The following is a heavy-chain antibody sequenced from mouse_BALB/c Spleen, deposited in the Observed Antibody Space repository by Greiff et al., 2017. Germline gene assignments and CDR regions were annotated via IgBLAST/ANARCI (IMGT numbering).Heavy chain of an antibody. CDR3: ARDGNYGRGYAMDY. D-gene: IGHD2-1*01. CDR2: IRNKANGYTT. V-gene: IGHV7-3*02. J-gene: IGHJ4*01. Sequence: DVMLVESGGGLVQPGGSLRLSCATSGFTFTDYYMNWVRQPPGKALEWLGFIRNKANGYTTEYSASVKGRFTISRDNSQSILYLQMNTLRAEDSATYYCARDGNYGRGYAMDYWGQGTSVTVSS. CDR1: GFTFTDYY.